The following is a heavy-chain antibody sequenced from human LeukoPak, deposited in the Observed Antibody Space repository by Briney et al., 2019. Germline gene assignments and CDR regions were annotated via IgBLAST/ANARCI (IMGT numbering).Heavy chain of an antibody. J-gene: IGHJ4*02. CDR1: GGSVSSGSYY. V-gene: IGHV4-61*01. CDR2: IYYSGST. Sequence: SETLSLTCTVSGGSVSSGSYYWSWIRQPPGKGLEWIGYIYYSGSTNYNPSLKSRVTISVDTSKNQFSLKLSSVTAADTAVYYCARGGPNYYGSGSPPPIVDYWGQGTLVTVSS. CDR3: ARGGPNYYGSGSPPPIVDY. D-gene: IGHD3-10*01.